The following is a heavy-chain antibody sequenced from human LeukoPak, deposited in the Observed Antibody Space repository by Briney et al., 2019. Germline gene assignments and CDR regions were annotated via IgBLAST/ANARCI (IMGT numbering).Heavy chain of an antibody. J-gene: IGHJ4*02. CDR1: GGSISSYY. Sequence: SETLSLTCTVSGGSISSYYWSWIRQPPGKGLEWIGYIYYSGSTNYNPSLKSRVTISVDTSKNQFSLKLSSVTAADTAVYYCARGLLRSHFFDYWGQGTLVTVSS. V-gene: IGHV4-59*01. CDR3: ARGLLRSHFFDY. D-gene: IGHD3-22*01. CDR2: IYYSGST.